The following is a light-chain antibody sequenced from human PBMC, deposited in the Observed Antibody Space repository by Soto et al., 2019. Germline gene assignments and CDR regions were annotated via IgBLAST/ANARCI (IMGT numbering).Light chain of an antibody. V-gene: IGLV2-14*01. CDR2: DVS. Sequence: QSALTRPASVSGSPGQSITISCTGTSSDVGGYNYVSWYQQHPGKAPKLMIYDVSNRPSGVSNRFSGSKSGNTASLTISGLQAEDEADYYCSSYTSSSILGVFGTGTKLTVL. CDR3: SSYTSSSILGV. J-gene: IGLJ1*01. CDR1: SSDVGGYNY.